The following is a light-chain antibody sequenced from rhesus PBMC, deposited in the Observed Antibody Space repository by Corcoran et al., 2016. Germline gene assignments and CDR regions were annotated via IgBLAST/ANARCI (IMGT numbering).Light chain of an antibody. CDR1: QGINIW. V-gene: IGKV1-22*01. J-gene: IGKJ3*01. Sequence: DIQMTHSPSSLSASVGDTVTITCQASQGINIWLAWYQQKPGKAPKLLIYKASSLQSGVTSRFSGSGSGTDLTLTISSLQPEDFATYSCLQYSSSPFTFGPGAKLDIK. CDR2: KAS. CDR3: LQYSSSPFT.